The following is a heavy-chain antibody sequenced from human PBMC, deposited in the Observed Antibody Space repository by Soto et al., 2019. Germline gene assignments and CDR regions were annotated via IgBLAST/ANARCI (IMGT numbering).Heavy chain of an antibody. J-gene: IGHJ3*02. CDR2: IYYSGST. D-gene: IGHD5-12*01. CDR1: GGSISSYY. Sequence: SETLSLTCTVSGGSISSYYWSWIRQPPGKGLEWIGYIYYSGSTNYNPSLKSRVTISVDTSKNQFSLKLSSVTAADTAVYYCARFGSGYDFNAFDIWGQGTMGTVSS. CDR3: ARFGSGYDFNAFDI. V-gene: IGHV4-59*08.